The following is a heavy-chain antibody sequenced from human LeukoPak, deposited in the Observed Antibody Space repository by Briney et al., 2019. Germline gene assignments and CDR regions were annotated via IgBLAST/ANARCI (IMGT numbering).Heavy chain of an antibody. D-gene: IGHD2-21*02. Sequence: TLLLPRTGIRRVVNGGTSWWSWFRYHQGKGLEWIGYISYRGSTHSNPSLKSRVSISADTSKNQFSLNLNSVTAADTAVYYCARMPRGIEVVTPYFFDNWGPGTLVTVSS. CDR3: ARMPRGIEVVTPYFFDN. CDR1: RRVVNGGTSW. CDR2: ISYRGST. J-gene: IGHJ4*02. V-gene: IGHV4-31*02.